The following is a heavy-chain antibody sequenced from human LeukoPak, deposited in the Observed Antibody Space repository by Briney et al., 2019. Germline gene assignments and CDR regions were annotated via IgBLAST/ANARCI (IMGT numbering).Heavy chain of an antibody. J-gene: IGHJ4*02. V-gene: IGHV1-18*04. CDR3: ARDLGSGWYYFDY. CDR1: GYTLTSYG. Sequence: ASVKVSCKASGYTLTSYGISWVRQAPGQGLEWMGWISAYNGNTNYAQKLQGRVTMTRDTSISTAYMELSRLRSDDTAVYYCARDLGSGWYYFDYWGQGTLVTVSS. D-gene: IGHD6-19*01. CDR2: ISAYNGNT.